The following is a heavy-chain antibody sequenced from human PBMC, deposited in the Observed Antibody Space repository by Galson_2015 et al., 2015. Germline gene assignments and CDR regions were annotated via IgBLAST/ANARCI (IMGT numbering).Heavy chain of an antibody. CDR2: IKQDGSDK. D-gene: IGHD5-12*01. CDR3: AKFDGYSGYDYVEY. CDR1: GFTFSSSW. J-gene: IGHJ4*02. Sequence: SLRLSCAASGFTFSSSWMSWVRQAPGKGLEWVANIKQDGSDKYYVDSVKGRFTISRDNAKNSLYLQMNSLRAEDMAVYYCAKFDGYSGYDYVEYWGQGTPVTVAS. V-gene: IGHV3-7*01.